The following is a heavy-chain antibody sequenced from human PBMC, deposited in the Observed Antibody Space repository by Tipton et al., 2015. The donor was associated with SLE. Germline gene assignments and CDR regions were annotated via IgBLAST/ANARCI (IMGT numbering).Heavy chain of an antibody. CDR2: ICYRGST. J-gene: IGHJ5*02. Sequence: TLSLTCTVSGGSISSSSYYWGWIRQPPGKGLEWIGSICYRGSTYYNPSLKSRVTISVDTSKNQFSLKLSSVTAADTAVYYCARKGYCSSTSCLAWFDPWGQGTLVTVSS. D-gene: IGHD2-2*01. CDR3: ARKGYCSSTSCLAWFDP. CDR1: GGSISSSSYY. V-gene: IGHV4-39*07.